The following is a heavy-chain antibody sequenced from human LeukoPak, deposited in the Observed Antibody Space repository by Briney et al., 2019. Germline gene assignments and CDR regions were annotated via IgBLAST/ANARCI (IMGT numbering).Heavy chain of an antibody. CDR2: MSYDGSKS. CDR1: GFTLRNFA. D-gene: IGHD1-26*01. V-gene: IGHV3-30-3*01. Sequence: GRSLTLSCVASGFTLRNFAIHWVRQAQGKGLEWVAVMSYDGSKSFYADSVDGRFTISRDISKNTLLLLMNSLRPEDTAVYHCARGSQVGAPTWGALDYWGPGTLVTVSS. CDR3: ARGSQVGAPTWGALDY. J-gene: IGHJ4*02.